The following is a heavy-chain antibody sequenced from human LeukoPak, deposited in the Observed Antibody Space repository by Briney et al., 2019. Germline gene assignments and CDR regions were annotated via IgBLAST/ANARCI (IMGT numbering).Heavy chain of an antibody. Sequence: ASVKVSCKASGYTFTSYGISWVRQAPGQGLEWMGWISAYNGNTNYAQKLQGGVTMTTDTSTSTAYMELRSLRSDDTAVYYCARDKSLSERVAYSSGGGFDYWGQGTLVTVSS. CDR1: GYTFTSYG. V-gene: IGHV1-18*01. D-gene: IGHD6-19*01. CDR2: ISAYNGNT. J-gene: IGHJ4*02. CDR3: ARDKSLSERVAYSSGGGFDY.